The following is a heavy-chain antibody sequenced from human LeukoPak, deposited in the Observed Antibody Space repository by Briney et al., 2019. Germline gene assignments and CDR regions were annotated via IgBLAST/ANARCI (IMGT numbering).Heavy chain of an antibody. D-gene: IGHD5-24*01. Sequence: GESLKISCKAPGYSFTSYWIAWVRQMPGKGLEWMGIINPADSDTRYSLSIQGQVTISADRPISTAYLQWSSLKASDTAMYYCARGEGGYNYAFWGQGTLVCVSS. CDR2: INPADSDT. J-gene: IGHJ4*02. CDR3: ARGEGGYNYAF. CDR1: GYSFTSYW. V-gene: IGHV5-51*04.